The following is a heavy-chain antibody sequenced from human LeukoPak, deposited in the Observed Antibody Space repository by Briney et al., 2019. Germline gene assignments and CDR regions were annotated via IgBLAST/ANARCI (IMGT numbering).Heavy chain of an antibody. CDR2: INPSGGST. Sequence: ASVKVSCKASGYTFTSYYMHWVRQAPGQGLEWMGIINPSGGSTSYVQKFQGRVTMTRDMSTSTVYMELSSLRSEDTAVYYCARDPSPYSSGWSWFDPWGQGTLVTVSS. D-gene: IGHD6-19*01. J-gene: IGHJ5*02. CDR1: GYTFTSYY. V-gene: IGHV1-46*01. CDR3: ARDPSPYSSGWSWFDP.